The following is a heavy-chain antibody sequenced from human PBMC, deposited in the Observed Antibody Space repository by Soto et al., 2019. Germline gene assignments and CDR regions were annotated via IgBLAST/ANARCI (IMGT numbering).Heavy chain of an antibody. CDR2: IKQEESEK. CDR1: GFSFSSFW. D-gene: IGHD3-22*01. J-gene: IGHJ4*02. CDR3: ERVIYDYYDSSGYRIH. V-gene: IGHV3-7*01. Sequence: GGSMSLACAAAGFSFSSFWMRWVRPLQGEGLVWVANIKQEESEKYYVDSVQGHHNICRDNDHNLLDLEQNNIRADDRGLYYCERVIYDYYDSSGYRIHWGQGTLVTVSS.